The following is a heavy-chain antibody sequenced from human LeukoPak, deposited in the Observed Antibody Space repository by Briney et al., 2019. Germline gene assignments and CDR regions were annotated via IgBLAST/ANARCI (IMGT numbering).Heavy chain of an antibody. V-gene: IGHV3-11*04. J-gene: IGHJ6*03. CDR1: GFTFSDYY. Sequence: GGSLRLSCAASGFTFSDYYMSWIRQAPGKGLEWVSYISSSGSTIYYADSVKGRSTISRDNAKNSLYLQMNSLRAEDTAVYYCASPSPAVRVYMDVWGKGTTVTVSS. CDR2: ISSSGSTI. CDR3: ASPSPAVRVYMDV. D-gene: IGHD6-19*01.